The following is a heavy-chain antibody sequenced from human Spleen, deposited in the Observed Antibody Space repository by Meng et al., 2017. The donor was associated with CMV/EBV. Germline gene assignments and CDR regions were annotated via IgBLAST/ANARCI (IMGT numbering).Heavy chain of an antibody. J-gene: IGHJ4*02. D-gene: IGHD1-1*01. CDR1: GASTSSSSNNY. CDR2: IYYTGTT. Sequence: QLRRLGSAPGLVKPSETLSLTCSGSGASTSSSSNNYWAWSRQPPGKGLEWIGTIYYTGTTYYNPSLKSRVTISVDTSKSQFSLKLNSVTAADTAVYYCARGRRPFDYWGQGTLVTVSS. CDR3: ARGRRPFDY. V-gene: IGHV4-39*07.